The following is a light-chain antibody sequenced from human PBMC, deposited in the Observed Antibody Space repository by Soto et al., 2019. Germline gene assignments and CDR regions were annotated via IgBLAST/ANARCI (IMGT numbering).Light chain of an antibody. J-gene: IGLJ2*01. CDR3: SSYTSNSTLV. Sequence: QSVLTQPASVSGSPGQSITISCTGTSSDVGGYNYVSWYQQPPGKAPKLMIYDVSNRPSGVSNRFSGSKSGNTASLTISGLQAEDEADYYCSSYTSNSTLVFGGGTKLTVL. V-gene: IGLV2-14*01. CDR2: DVS. CDR1: SSDVGGYNY.